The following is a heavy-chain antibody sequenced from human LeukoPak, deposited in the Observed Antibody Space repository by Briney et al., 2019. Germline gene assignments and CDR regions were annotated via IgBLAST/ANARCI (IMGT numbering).Heavy chain of an antibody. J-gene: IGHJ4*02. CDR2: IKADGSEE. CDR1: GFTFSSFW. Sequence: GGSLRLSCAASGFTFSSFWMTWVRQTPGKGLEWVANIKADGSEEYYLDSVKGRFSISRDNAKNSLYLQMNSLRAEDTAVYYCARGVPYASWSGPHYSDYWGQGTLVTVSS. V-gene: IGHV3-7*01. D-gene: IGHD3-3*01. CDR3: ARGVPYASWSGPHYSDY.